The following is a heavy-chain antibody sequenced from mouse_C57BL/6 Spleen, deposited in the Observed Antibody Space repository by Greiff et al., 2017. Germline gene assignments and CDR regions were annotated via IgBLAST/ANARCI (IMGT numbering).Heavy chain of an antibody. CDR1: GFNIKDDY. J-gene: IGHJ2*01. CDR2: IDPENGDT. CDR3: TTRDYDYYGSGVLCDY. D-gene: IGHD1-1*01. Sequence: VQLKQSGAELVRPGASVKLSCTASGFNIKDDYMHWVKQRPEQGLEWIGWIDPENGDTEYASKFQGKATITADTSSNTAYLQLSSLTSEDTAVYYCTTRDYDYYGSGVLCDYWGQGTTLTVSS. V-gene: IGHV14-4*01.